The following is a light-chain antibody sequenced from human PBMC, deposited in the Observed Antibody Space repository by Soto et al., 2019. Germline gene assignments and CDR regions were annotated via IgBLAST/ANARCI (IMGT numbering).Light chain of an antibody. CDR3: SSYTSSNTLV. V-gene: IGLV2-14*01. CDR1: SSDVGGYSF. J-gene: IGLJ1*01. Sequence: QSALTQPASVSGSPGQSITISCAGTSSDVGGYSFVSWYQQGPGKAPKLMIYDVTKRPSGVSNRFSGSKSGNTASLTISGLRSEDEADYYCSSYTSSNTLVFGTGTKVTVL. CDR2: DVT.